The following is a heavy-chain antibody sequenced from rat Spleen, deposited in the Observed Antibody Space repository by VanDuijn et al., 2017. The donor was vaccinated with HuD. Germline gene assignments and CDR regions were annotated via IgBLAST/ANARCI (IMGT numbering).Heavy chain of an antibody. CDR1: GFTFSDYY. CDR2: ISYDGSST. Sequence: EVQLVESGGGLVQPGRSLKLSCAASGFTFSDYYMAWVRQAPTKGLEWVATISYDGSSTYYRDSVKGRFAISRDDAKSTLFLQMNSLRSEDTATYYCARHRAYWFAYWGQGTLVTVSS. J-gene: IGHJ3*01. D-gene: IGHD4-1*01. V-gene: IGHV5-22*01. CDR3: ARHRAYWFAY.